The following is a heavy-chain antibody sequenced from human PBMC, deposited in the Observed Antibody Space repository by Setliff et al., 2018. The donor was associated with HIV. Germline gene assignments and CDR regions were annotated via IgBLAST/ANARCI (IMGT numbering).Heavy chain of an antibody. J-gene: IGHJ6*03. CDR3: ARDAASEGYMDV. Sequence: SETLSLTCTVSGVSISGYYWSWIRQPPGKGLEWIGYIYTSGSTSYNPSLKSRVTISVDTSENQFSLKLTSVTAADTAMYFCARDAASEGYMDVWGKGTTVTVSS. V-gene: IGHV4-4*08. CDR2: IYTSGST. D-gene: IGHD6-25*01. CDR1: GVSISGYY.